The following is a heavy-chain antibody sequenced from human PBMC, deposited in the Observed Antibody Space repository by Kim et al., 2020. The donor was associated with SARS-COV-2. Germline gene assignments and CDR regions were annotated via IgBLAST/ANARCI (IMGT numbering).Heavy chain of an antibody. D-gene: IGHD4-17*01. V-gene: IGHV3-48*03. CDR2: ISSSGSPI. Sequence: GGSLRLSCVASGFSLRSYEMHWVRQVPGKGLEWVSSISSSGSPIHYADSVKGRFTLSRDSAKNSLYLQMNSVRAEDTAVYYCAREDSGEYEDYFYGMDVWGQGATVTVPS. CDR3: AREDSGEYEDYFYGMDV. J-gene: IGHJ6*02. CDR1: GFSLRSYE.